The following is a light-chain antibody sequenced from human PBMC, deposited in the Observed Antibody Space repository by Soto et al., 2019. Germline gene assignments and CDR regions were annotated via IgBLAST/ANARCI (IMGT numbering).Light chain of an antibody. Sequence: EFVLTQSPGTLSLSPGERVTLSCRASQTVRNNYLAWYQQKSGQAPRLLIYDASSRATGIPDRFSGGGSGTDFTLTISRLEPEDFAVYYCQQFSSYPLTFGGGTRWIS. CDR2: DAS. CDR1: QTVRNNY. CDR3: QQFSSYPLT. J-gene: IGKJ4*01. V-gene: IGKV3-20*01.